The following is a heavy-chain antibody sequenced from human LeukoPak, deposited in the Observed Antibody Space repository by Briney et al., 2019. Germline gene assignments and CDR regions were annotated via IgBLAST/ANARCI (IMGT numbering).Heavy chain of an antibody. D-gene: IGHD2-21*02. CDR2: ISGSGGST. J-gene: IGHJ4*02. V-gene: IGHV3-23*01. Sequence: HPGGTLRLSCAASGFTFSSYGMSWVRQVPGKGLEWVSAISGSGGSTYYADSVKGRFTISRDNSKNTLYLQMNSLRAEDTAVYYCAKDLGGVVVTAIIATVFDYWGQGTLVTVSS. CDR3: AKDLGGVVVTAIIATVFDY. CDR1: GFTFSSYG.